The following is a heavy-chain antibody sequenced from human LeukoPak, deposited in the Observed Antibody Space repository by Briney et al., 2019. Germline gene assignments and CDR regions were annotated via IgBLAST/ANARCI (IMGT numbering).Heavy chain of an antibody. D-gene: IGHD3-22*01. CDR1: GFTFSSYA. Sequence: GGSLRLSCAASGFTFSSYAMSWVRQAPGKGLEWVSAISGSGGSTYYADSVKGRFTISRDNSKNTLYLQMNSLRAEDTAEYYCAKDRSPYYYDSSGYLSAFDIWGQGTMVTVSS. CDR3: AKDRSPYYYDSSGYLSAFDI. CDR2: ISGSGGST. V-gene: IGHV3-23*01. J-gene: IGHJ3*02.